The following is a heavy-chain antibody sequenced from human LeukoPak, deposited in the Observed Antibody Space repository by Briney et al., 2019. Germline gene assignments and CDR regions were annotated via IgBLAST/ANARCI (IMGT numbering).Heavy chain of an antibody. CDR3: ARGGGGFLEPSYFDY. CDR1: GGTFSSYA. V-gene: IGHV1-2*06. CDR2: INPNSGGI. Sequence: GASVKVSCKASGGTFSSYAISWVRQAPGQGLEWMGRINPNSGGINYSQKFQGRVTMTRDTSISTAYMELNRLTSDDTAVYYCARGGGGFLEPSYFDYWGQGALVTVSS. D-gene: IGHD3-3*01. J-gene: IGHJ4*02.